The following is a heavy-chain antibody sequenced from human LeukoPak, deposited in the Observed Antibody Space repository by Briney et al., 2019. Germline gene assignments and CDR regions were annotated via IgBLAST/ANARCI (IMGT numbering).Heavy chain of an antibody. Sequence: GGSLRLSCAASGFTFSSYAMHWVRQAPGKGLEWVAVISYDGSNKYYADSVEGRFTISRDNSKNTLYLQMNSLRAEDTAVYYCAREFLAFDIWGQGTMVTVSS. CDR2: ISYDGSNK. CDR3: AREFLAFDI. V-gene: IGHV3-30-3*01. J-gene: IGHJ3*02. CDR1: GFTFSSYA.